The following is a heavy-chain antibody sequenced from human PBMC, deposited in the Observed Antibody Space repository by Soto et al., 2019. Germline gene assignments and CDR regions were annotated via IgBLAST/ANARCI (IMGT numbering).Heavy chain of an antibody. CDR1: GGTFSSYT. V-gene: IGHV1-69*02. D-gene: IGHD6-13*01. J-gene: IGHJ4*02. Sequence: QFQLVQSGAEVKKPGSSVKVSCKASGGTFSSYTISWVRQAPGQGLEWMGRIIPILGIANYAQKFQGRVTLTGDKSTSTDYMELSSLRSEDTAVYYCAGSRSWYYYWGQGPLVTVSS. CDR3: AGSRSWYYY. CDR2: IIPILGIA.